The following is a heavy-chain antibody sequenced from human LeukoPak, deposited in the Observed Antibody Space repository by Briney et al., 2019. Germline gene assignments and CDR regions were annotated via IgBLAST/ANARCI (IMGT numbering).Heavy chain of an antibody. J-gene: IGHJ3*02. Sequence: PSETLSLTGTVSGGSISSSSYYWGWIRQPPGKGLEWIGSIYYSGSTYYNPSLKSRVTISVDTSKNQSSLKLSSVTAADTAVYYCASRSPITMIVVVTGAFDIWGQGTMVTVSS. V-gene: IGHV4-39*01. CDR2: IYYSGST. CDR3: ASRSPITMIVVVTGAFDI. CDR1: GGSISSSSYY. D-gene: IGHD3-22*01.